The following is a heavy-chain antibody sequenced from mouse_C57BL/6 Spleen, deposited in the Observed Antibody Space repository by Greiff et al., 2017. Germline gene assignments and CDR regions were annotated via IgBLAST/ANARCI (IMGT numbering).Heavy chain of an antibody. CDR1: GYTFTDYY. J-gene: IGHJ1*03. Sequence: QVQLKQSGAELVRPGASVKLSCKASGYTFTDYYINWVKQRPGQGLEWIARIYPGSGNTYYNEKFKGKATLTAEKSSSTAYMQLSSLTSEDSAVYFCARDDYRYFDVWGTGTTVTVSS. V-gene: IGHV1-76*01. CDR3: ARDDYRYFDV. D-gene: IGHD2-3*01. CDR2: IYPGSGNT.